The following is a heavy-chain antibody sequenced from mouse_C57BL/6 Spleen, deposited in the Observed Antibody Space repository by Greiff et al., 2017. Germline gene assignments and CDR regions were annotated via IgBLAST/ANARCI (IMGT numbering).Heavy chain of an antibody. V-gene: IGHV5-17*01. J-gene: IGHJ4*01. CDR2: ISSGSSTL. D-gene: IGHD1-1*01. Sequence: EVQRVESGGGLVKPGGSLKLSCAASGFTFSDYGMHWVRQAPEKGLEWVAYISSGSSTLYYADTVKGRFTISGDNAKNTMFLQMTSLRSEDTAMYYCASPSRMPYYAMDYWGQGTSVTVSS. CDR1: GFTFSDYG. CDR3: ASPSRMPYYAMDY.